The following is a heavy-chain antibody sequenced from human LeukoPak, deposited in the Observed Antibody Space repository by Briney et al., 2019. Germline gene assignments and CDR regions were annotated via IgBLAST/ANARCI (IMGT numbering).Heavy chain of an antibody. D-gene: IGHD3-9*01. J-gene: IGHJ5*02. V-gene: IGHV1-69*04. CDR3: ARQSAYYDILTGYKRDWFDP. CDR2: IIPILGIA. Sequence: SVKVSCKASGGTFSSYAISWVRQAPGQGLEWMGRIIPILGIANYAQKFQGRVTITAGKSTSTAYMELSSLRSEDTAVYYCARQSAYYDILTGYKRDWFDPWGQGTLVTVSS. CDR1: GGTFSSYA.